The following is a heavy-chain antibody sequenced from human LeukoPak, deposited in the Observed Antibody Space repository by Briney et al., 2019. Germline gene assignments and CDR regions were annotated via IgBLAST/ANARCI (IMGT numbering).Heavy chain of an antibody. Sequence: GASVTVSCKASGYTFTSYYMHWVRQAPGQGLEWMGIINPSGGSTSYAQKFQGRVTMTRDTSTSTVYMELSSLRSEDTAVYYCARELPGHKNPWDWFDPWGQGTLVTVSS. D-gene: IGHD1-14*01. CDR2: INPSGGST. CDR1: GYTFTSYY. CDR3: ARELPGHKNPWDWFDP. J-gene: IGHJ5*02. V-gene: IGHV1-46*01.